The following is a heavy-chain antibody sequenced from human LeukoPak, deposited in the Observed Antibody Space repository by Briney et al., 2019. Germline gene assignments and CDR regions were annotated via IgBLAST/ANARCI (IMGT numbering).Heavy chain of an antibody. CDR3: ARGDCSSTSCYKSYNWFDP. J-gene: IGHJ5*02. CDR1: GGTFSSYA. V-gene: IGHV1-69*04. CDR2: IIPILGIA. Sequence: GASVKVSCKASGGTFSSYAISWVRQAPGQGLEWMGRIIPILGIANYAQKFQGRVTITADKSTSTAYMELSSLRSDDTAVYYCARGDCSSTSCYKSYNWFDPWGQGTLVTVSS. D-gene: IGHD2-2*02.